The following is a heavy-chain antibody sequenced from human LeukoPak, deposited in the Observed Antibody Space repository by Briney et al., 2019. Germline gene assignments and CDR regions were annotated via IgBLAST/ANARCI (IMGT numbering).Heavy chain of an antibody. D-gene: IGHD2-8*01. J-gene: IGHJ4*02. CDR2: IGGGDT. CDR3: AKDGQSFNSMYDYFDS. Sequence: QPGGSLRLSCSASGFTFRNFAISWVRQAPGKGMEWVSSIGGGDTHYADSVKGRLTISRDDSRSTVDLQMSSLRAEDTTVYYCAKDGQSFNSMYDYFDSWGQGTLVTVSS. V-gene: IGHV3-23*01. CDR1: GFTFRNFA.